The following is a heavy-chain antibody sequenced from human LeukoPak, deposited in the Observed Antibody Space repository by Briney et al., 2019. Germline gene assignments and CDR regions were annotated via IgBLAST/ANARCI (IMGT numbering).Heavy chain of an antibody. J-gene: IGHJ4*02. CDR2: ISSSSSYI. D-gene: IGHD1-26*01. Sequence: GGSLRLSCAASGFTFSSYSMNWVRQAPGKGLDWVSSISSSSSYIYYADSVKGRFTISRDNAKNSLYLQMNSLRAEDTAVYYCARDLRRELLDYWGQGTLVTVSS. CDR3: ARDLRRELLDY. CDR1: GFTFSSYS. V-gene: IGHV3-21*01.